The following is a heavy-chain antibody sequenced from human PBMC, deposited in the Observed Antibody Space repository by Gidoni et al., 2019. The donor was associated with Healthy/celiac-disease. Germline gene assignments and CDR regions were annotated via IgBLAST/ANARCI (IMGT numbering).Heavy chain of an antibody. D-gene: IGHD2-15*01. CDR1: GFTFCDYA. V-gene: IGHV3-9*01. J-gene: IGHJ4*02. CDR2: ISWNSGSI. Sequence: EVQLVESGGGLVQPGRSLRLSCAASGFTFCDYAMHWVRQAPGKGLEWVSGISWNSGSIGYADSVKGRFTISRDNAKNSLYLQMNSLRAEDTALYYCAKDRGGYCSGGSCEGILDYWGQGTLVTVSS. CDR3: AKDRGGYCSGGSCEGILDY.